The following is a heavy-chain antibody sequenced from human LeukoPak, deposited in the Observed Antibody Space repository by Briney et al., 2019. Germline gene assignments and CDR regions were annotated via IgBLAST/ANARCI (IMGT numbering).Heavy chain of an antibody. Sequence: PGRSLRLSCAASGFTFDDYAMHWVRQAPGKGLEWVSGISWNSGSIGHADSVKGRFTISRDNAKNSLYLQMNSLRAEDTALYYCAKAPTYYYDSSGYPFDYWGQGTLVTVSS. V-gene: IGHV3-9*01. CDR1: GFTFDDYA. CDR3: AKAPTYYYDSSGYPFDY. J-gene: IGHJ4*02. CDR2: ISWNSGSI. D-gene: IGHD3-22*01.